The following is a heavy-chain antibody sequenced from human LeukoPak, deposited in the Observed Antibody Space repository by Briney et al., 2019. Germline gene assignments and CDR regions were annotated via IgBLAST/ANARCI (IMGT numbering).Heavy chain of an antibody. CDR1: GGSISSGGYY. CDR3: ARGGLRYFDWLPTPHNWFDP. V-gene: IGHV4-31*03. CDR2: IYYSGST. J-gene: IGHJ5*02. D-gene: IGHD3-9*01. Sequence: SQTLSLTCTVSGGSISSGGYYWSWIRQHPGKGLEWIGYIYYSGSTYYNPSLKSRVTISVDTSKNQFSLKLSSVTAADTAVYYCARGGLRYFDWLPTPHNWFDPWGQGTLVTVSS.